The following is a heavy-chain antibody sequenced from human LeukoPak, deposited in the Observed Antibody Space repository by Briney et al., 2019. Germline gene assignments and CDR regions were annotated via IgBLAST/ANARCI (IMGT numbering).Heavy chain of an antibody. J-gene: IGHJ3*02. CDR3: ARTSYGSGSNGAFDI. CDR1: GYTFTSYY. D-gene: IGHD5-18*01. CDR2: INPSGGST. V-gene: IGHV1-46*01. Sequence: ASVKVSCKASGYTFTSYYMHWVRQAPGQGLEWMGIINPSGGSTSYAQTFQGRVTMTRDTSTSTVYMELSSLRSEDTAVYYCARTSYGSGSNGAFDIWGQGTMVTVSS.